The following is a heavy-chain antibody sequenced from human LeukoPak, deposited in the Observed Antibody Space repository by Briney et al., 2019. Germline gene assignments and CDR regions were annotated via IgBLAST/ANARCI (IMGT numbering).Heavy chain of an antibody. CDR2: INRDGSQR. V-gene: IGHV3-7*03. D-gene: IGHD2-15*01. CDR3: ARDSTYSSGSRFYDRFDY. Sequence: GGSLRLSCAASGFTFSSYAMSWVRQAPGKGLEWVANINRDGSQRNHVDSVKGRFTISRDNAKNSLYLQMDSLTAEDTAVYYCARDSTYSSGSRFYDRFDYWGQGTLVTVSS. J-gene: IGHJ4*02. CDR1: GFTFSSYA.